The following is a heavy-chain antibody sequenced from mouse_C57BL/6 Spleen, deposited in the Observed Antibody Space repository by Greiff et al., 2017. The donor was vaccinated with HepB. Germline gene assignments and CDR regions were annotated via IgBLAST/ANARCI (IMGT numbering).Heavy chain of an antibody. CDR3: ARRGGLRRHFDY. V-gene: IGHV1-69*01. CDR1: GYTFTSYW. CDR2: IDPSDSYT. J-gene: IGHJ2*01. D-gene: IGHD2-4*01. Sequence: QVQLQQPGAELVMPGASVKLSCKASGYTFTSYWMHWVKQRPGQGLEWIGEIDPSDSYTNYNQKFKGKSTLTVDKSSSTAYMQLSSLTSEDSAVYYCARRGGLRRHFDYWGQGTTLTVSS.